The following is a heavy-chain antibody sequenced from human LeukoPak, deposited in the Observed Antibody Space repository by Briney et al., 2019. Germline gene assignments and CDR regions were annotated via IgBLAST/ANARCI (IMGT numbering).Heavy chain of an antibody. Sequence: PGGSLRLSCAASGFTFSSYAMSWVRQAPGKGLEWVSAISGSGGSTYYADSVKGRFTISRDNSKNTLYLQMNSLRAEDTAVYYCARDTYYDFWSGYFDPPLSLNYYYYYMDVWGKGTTVTVSS. D-gene: IGHD3-3*01. J-gene: IGHJ6*03. V-gene: IGHV3-23*01. CDR2: ISGSGGST. CDR3: ARDTYYDFWSGYFDPPLSLNYYYYYMDV. CDR1: GFTFSSYA.